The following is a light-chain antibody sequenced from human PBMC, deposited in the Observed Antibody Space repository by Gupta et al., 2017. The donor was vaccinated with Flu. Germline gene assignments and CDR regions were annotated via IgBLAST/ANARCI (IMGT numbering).Light chain of an antibody. V-gene: IGKV3-11*01. CDR3: QQRINWPPIT. J-gene: IGKJ5*01. CDR2: DAS. Sequence: ERATLSCRASQSVSTFLAWYQHKPGQAPRLLIYDASNRATGIPARFSGSGSGTDFTLTISSLEPEDFAVYYCQQRINWPPITFGQGTRLEIK. CDR1: QSVSTF.